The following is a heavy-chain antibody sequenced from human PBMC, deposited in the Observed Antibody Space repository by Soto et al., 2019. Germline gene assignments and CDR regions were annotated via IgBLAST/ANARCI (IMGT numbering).Heavy chain of an antibody. J-gene: IGHJ5*01. D-gene: IGHD1-1*01. CDR1: GFVFCTSG. CDR3: ARDASGTTSFLAS. CDR2: IWLDGSER. Sequence: PGGSLRLSCEASGFVFCTSGIHFVRHAPVKWLEWVSGIWLDGSERYYSDSVKGRFTISRDNSKNTLFLQMNSLRVEDTAVYFCARDASGTTSFLASWGQGTLVTVSS. V-gene: IGHV3-33*01.